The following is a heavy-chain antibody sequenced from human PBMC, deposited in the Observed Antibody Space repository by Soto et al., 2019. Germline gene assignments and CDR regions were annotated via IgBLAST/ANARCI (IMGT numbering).Heavy chain of an antibody. D-gene: IGHD6-19*01. Sequence: LRLSCAASGFTFSSYAMSWVRQAPGKGLEWVSAISGSGGSTYYADSVKGRFTISRDNSKNTLYLQMNSLRAEDTAVYYCASDIAVAADYFDYWGQGTLVTVSS. CDR2: ISGSGGST. V-gene: IGHV3-23*01. J-gene: IGHJ4*02. CDR3: ASDIAVAADYFDY. CDR1: GFTFSSYA.